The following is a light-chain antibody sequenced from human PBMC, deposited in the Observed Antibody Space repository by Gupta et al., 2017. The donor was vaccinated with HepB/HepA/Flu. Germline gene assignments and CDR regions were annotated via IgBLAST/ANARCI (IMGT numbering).Light chain of an antibody. CDR3: QQNNNWPPWT. CDR2: DTS. Sequence: EIVMTQSPATLSVSPGEEATLSCRASQSVSTNLAWYQQKPGQAPRLLIYDTSTRATGIPARFSGSGYGKEFTLTISGRQSEDFAVYFCQQNNNWPPWTFGQGSKVEVK. V-gene: IGKV3-15*01. J-gene: IGKJ1*01. CDR1: QSVSTN.